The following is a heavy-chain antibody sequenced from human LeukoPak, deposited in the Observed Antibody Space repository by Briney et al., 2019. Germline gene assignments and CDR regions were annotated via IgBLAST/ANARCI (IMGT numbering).Heavy chain of an antibody. Sequence: SGGSLRLSCAASGFIFSSYTMNWVRQAPGKGLEWVSSISGSSSYIYYADSVKGRFTISRDNGKNSLYLQMNSLRAEDTAVYYCARDMTTVTNNWFDPWGQGTLVTVSS. J-gene: IGHJ5*02. V-gene: IGHV3-21*01. D-gene: IGHD4-11*01. CDR2: ISGSSSYI. CDR1: GFIFSSYT. CDR3: ARDMTTVTNNWFDP.